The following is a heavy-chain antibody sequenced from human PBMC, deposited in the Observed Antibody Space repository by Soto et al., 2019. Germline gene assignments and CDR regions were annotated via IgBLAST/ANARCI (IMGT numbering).Heavy chain of an antibody. Sequence: QVQLVQSGAEVKRPGASVTVSCKASGYSFTNDDISWVRRATGQGLEWMGWMSPKTCNTGFAQKFQGRVTMTRNTSIPTAYMELPSLRSDDTAVYYCTRWLGYSAGSDVWGQGTTVTVSS. CDR1: GYSFTNDD. CDR2: MSPKTCNT. D-gene: IGHD5-18*01. CDR3: TRWLGYSAGSDV. V-gene: IGHV1-8*02. J-gene: IGHJ6*02.